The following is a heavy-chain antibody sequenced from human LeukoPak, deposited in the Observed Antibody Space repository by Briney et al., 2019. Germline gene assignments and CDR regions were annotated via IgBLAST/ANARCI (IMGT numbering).Heavy chain of an antibody. CDR2: IGTAGDT. D-gene: IGHD3-3*01. CDR3: ARANRYYDFWSGYHYYFDY. J-gene: IGHJ4*02. CDR1: GFTFSSYD. V-gene: IGHV3-13*01. Sequence: PGGSLRLSCAASGFTFSSYDMHWVRQATGKGLEWVSAIGTAGDTYYPGSVKGRFTISRENAKNSLYLQMNSLRAGDTAVYYCARANRYYDFWSGYHYYFDYGGQGTLVTVSS.